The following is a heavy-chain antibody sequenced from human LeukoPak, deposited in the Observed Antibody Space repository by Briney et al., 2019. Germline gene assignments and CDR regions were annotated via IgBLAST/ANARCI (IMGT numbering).Heavy chain of an antibody. J-gene: IGHJ5*02. CDR3: ARGPPLEYCSSTSCQGWFDP. CDR2: INHSGST. Sequence: SETLSLTCAVYGVSCSGYYWSWLRQPPGKGLEWIGEINHSGSTNYNQSLKSRITISVDTSKNQFSLKLSSVTAADTAVYYCARGPPLEYCSSTSCQGWFDPWGQGTLVTVSS. D-gene: IGHD2-2*01. V-gene: IGHV4-34*01. CDR1: GVSCSGYY.